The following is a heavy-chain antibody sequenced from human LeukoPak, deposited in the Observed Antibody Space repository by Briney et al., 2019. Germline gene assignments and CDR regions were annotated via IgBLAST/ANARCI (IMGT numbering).Heavy chain of an antibody. CDR3: ARDSYGSGSYYNLLYWFDP. CDR1: GYTFTGYY. CDR2: INPNSGGT. J-gene: IGHJ5*02. V-gene: IGHV1-2*02. Sequence: ASVKDSCKASGYTFTGYYMHWVRQAPGQGLEWMGWINPNSGGTNYAQKFQGRVTMTRDTSISTAYMELSRLRSDDTAVYYCARDSYGSGSYYNLLYWFDPWGQGTLVTVSS. D-gene: IGHD3-10*01.